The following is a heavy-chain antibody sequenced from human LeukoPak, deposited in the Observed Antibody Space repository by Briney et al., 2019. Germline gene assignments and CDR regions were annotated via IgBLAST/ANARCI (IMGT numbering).Heavy chain of an antibody. CDR2: ISWNSGSI. J-gene: IGHJ4*02. D-gene: IGHD5-18*01. CDR1: GFTFSSYS. Sequence: GGSLRLSCAASGFTFSSYSMNWVRQAPGKGLEWVSGISWNSGSIAYADSVKGRFTISRDNAKNALYLQMNSLRAEDMALYHCAKDTSGYSYGYFDYWGQGTLVTVSS. CDR3: AKDTSGYSYGYFDY. V-gene: IGHV3-9*03.